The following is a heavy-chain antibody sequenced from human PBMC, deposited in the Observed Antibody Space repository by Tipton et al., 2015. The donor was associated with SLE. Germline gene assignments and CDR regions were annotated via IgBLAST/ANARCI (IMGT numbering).Heavy chain of an antibody. Sequence: SLRLSCAASGFTFSSYAMSWVRQAPGKGLEWVSAISGSGGSTYYADSVKGRLTVSRDNSKNTLYLQMNSLRAEDTAVYYCARKTTGSDYWGQGTLVTVSS. CDR1: GFTFSSYA. CDR2: ISGSGGST. V-gene: IGHV3-23*01. J-gene: IGHJ4*02. CDR3: ARKTTGSDY. D-gene: IGHD1-1*01.